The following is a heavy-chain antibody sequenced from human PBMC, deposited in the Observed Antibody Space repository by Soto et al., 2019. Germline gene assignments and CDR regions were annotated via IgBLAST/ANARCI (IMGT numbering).Heavy chain of an antibody. J-gene: IGHJ5*02. Sequence: GGSLRLSCKGTGFPFSNYCLHVVRQAPGKGLECVCSVSHDGNNAFYAASLKGRITLSRENSKNTLSLLISSLRVESSAVYYCSRDKCRTTTCCPDYFDPWGQGTEVTASS. CDR1: GFPFSNYC. CDR3: SRDKCRTTTCCPDYFDP. CDR2: VSHDGNNA. V-gene: IGHV3-33*08. D-gene: IGHD1-7*01.